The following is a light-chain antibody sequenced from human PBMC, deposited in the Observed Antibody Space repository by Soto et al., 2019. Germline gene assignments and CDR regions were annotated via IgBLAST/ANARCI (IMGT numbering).Light chain of an antibody. Sequence: EIVLTQSPATLSLSPGERATLSCRASQSVGNTYLAWYQQKPGQAPRLLIYGASSRATGIPDRFSGSGSGTDFTLTISSLQPDDSATYYCQRYNTYPLTFGGGTKVDIK. CDR2: GAS. CDR3: QRYNTYPLT. V-gene: IGKV3-20*02. J-gene: IGKJ4*01. CDR1: QSVGNTY.